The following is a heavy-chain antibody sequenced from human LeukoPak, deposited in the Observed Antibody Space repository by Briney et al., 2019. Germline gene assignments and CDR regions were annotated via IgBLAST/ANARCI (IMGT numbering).Heavy chain of an antibody. J-gene: IGHJ4*02. V-gene: IGHV3-20*04. CDR3: ARVGSLEWLTLYDY. Sequence: GGSLRLSCAASGFTFDDYGMGWVRQPPGKGLEWVSGINWNGGSTGYADSVKGLFTISRDNAKNSLYQQMNSLRAEDTALYYCARVGSLEWLTLYDYWGQGTLVTVSS. CDR1: GFTFDDYG. D-gene: IGHD3-3*01. CDR2: INWNGGST.